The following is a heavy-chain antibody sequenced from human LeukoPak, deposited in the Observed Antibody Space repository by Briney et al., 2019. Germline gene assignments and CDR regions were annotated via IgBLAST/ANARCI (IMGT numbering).Heavy chain of an antibody. CDR1: GFTFSSYG. J-gene: IGHJ3*02. V-gene: IGHV3-30*18. CDR3: AKGYYDSSGYYGSLGAFDI. D-gene: IGHD3-22*01. CDR2: ISYDGSNK. Sequence: GGSLRLSCAASGFTFSSYGMHWVRQAPGKGLEWVAVISYDGSNKYYADSVKGRFTISRDNSKNTLYLQMNSLRAEDTAVYYCAKGYYDSSGYYGSLGAFDIWGQGTMVTVSS.